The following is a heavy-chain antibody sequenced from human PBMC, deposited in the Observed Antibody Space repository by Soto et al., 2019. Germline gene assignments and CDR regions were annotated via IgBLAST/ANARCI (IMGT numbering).Heavy chain of an antibody. Sequence: EVQLVESGGGLVQPGGSLRLSCAVSGFSVSGNYMNWVRQAPGKGLEWVSVIYSGGSTYYADAVNGRFTISRDNSKNTLYLQMDSLRAEDTAIYCCASRYNNGLSPPSCDLWGQGTRVTVSS. CDR2: IYSGGST. J-gene: IGHJ5*02. D-gene: IGHD6-19*01. V-gene: IGHV3-66*01. CDR1: GFSVSGNY. CDR3: ASRYNNGLSPPSCDL.